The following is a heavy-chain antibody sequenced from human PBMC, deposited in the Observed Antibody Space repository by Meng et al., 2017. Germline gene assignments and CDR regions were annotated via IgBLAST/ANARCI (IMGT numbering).Heavy chain of an antibody. Sequence: ASVKVSCKASGYTFTSYGISWVRQAPGQGLEWMGWISAYNGNTSYAQKLQGRVTMTTDTSTSTAYIELRSLRSDDTAVYYCARDYDILTTDAFDIWGQGTMVTVSS. CDR1: GYTFTSYG. CDR3: ARDYDILTTDAFDI. D-gene: IGHD3-9*01. J-gene: IGHJ3*02. CDR2: ISAYNGNT. V-gene: IGHV1-18*01.